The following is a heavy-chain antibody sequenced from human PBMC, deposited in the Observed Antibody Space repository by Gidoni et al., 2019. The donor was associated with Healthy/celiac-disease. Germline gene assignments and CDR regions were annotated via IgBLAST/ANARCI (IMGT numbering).Heavy chain of an antibody. CDR2: IRSKADGGTT. V-gene: IGHV3-49*03. D-gene: IGHD1-26*01. Sequence: EVQLVESGGGLLQPGRSLRPSCTASGFTFDDYAMSWFRQVPRKVLEWLGFIRSKADGGTTVYAASVKGRITISRDDTNSIAYLQLNSVKTEDTAVYYCTRDPHRSYGNAFDIWGQGTIVTVSS. CDR3: TRDPHRSYGNAFDI. J-gene: IGHJ3*02. CDR1: GFTFDDYA.